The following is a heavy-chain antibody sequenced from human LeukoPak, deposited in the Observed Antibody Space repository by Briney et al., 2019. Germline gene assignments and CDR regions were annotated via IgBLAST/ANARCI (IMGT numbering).Heavy chain of an antibody. CDR1: GGSISSYY. CDR2: ISYSGNT. D-gene: IGHD3-9*01. Sequence: PSETLSLTCTVSGGSISSYYWSWIRQPPGEGLEWIGYISYSGNTNYNPSLKSRVTISVDTSQNQFSLKLSSATAADTAVYYCARHTTYFDILAGYSPFWYFDLWGRGTLVTVSS. CDR3: ARHTTYFDILAGYSPFWYFDL. V-gene: IGHV4-59*01. J-gene: IGHJ2*01.